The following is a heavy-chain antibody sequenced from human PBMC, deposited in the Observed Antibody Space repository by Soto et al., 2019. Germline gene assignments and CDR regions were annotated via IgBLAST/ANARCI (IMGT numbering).Heavy chain of an antibody. CDR3: AREPMYYYGSGSYSDY. CDR2: IYSGGST. D-gene: IGHD3-10*01. Sequence: GSLRLSCAASGFTVSSNYMSWVRQAPGKGLEWVSVIYSGGSTYYADSVKGRFTISRDNSKNTLYLQMNSLRAEDTAVYYCAREPMYYYGSGSYSDYWGQGTLVTVSS. CDR1: GFTVSSNY. J-gene: IGHJ4*01. V-gene: IGHV3-66*01.